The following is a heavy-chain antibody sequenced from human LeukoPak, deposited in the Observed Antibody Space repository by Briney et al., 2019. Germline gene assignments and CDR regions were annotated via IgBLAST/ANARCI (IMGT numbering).Heavy chain of an antibody. CDR2: IYPGDSDT. CDR3: ARSHASDMIVVINPNYYYGMDV. D-gene: IGHD3-22*01. CDR1: GYSFTNYW. J-gene: IGHJ6*02. V-gene: IGHV5-51*01. Sequence: GESLKIPCKGSGYSFTNYWIGWVRQMPGKGLEWMGIIYPGDSDTRYSPSFQGQVTISADKSISTAYLQWSSLKASDTAMYYCARSHASDMIVVINPNYYYGMDVWGQGTTVTVSS.